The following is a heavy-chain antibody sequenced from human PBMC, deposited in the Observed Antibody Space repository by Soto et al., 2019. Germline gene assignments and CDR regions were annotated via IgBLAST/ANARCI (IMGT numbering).Heavy chain of an antibody. CDR3: TKAAKFDHIYTGYFLNNL. V-gene: IGHV1-18*04. D-gene: IGHD3-9*01. CDR1: GYTFTSYC. J-gene: IGHJ5*02. CDR2: ISPNSENT. Sequence: GASVKVSCKASGYTFTSYCMHWVRQAPGQGLEWMGVISPNSENTKIAQRFQGRVTMTTDISTSTSYLELRGLTSDDTAVYYCTKAAKFDHIYTGYFLNNLWGQGTPATVSS.